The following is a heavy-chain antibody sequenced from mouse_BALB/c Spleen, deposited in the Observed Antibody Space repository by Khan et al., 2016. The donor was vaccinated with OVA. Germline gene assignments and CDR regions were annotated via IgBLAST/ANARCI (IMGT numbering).Heavy chain of an antibody. Sequence: QVQLQQSGAELVRPGTSVKVSCKASGYAFNNYMIEWVKQRPGQGPEWIGVINPGSGDTKYNEKIKGKATLTADKSSNTAYMQLSSLTSDDSAVYFCARGGYGSLAYWGQGTLVTVSA. J-gene: IGHJ3*01. CDR1: GYAFNNYM. V-gene: IGHV1-54*01. D-gene: IGHD1-1*02. CDR2: INPGSGDT. CDR3: ARGGYGSLAY.